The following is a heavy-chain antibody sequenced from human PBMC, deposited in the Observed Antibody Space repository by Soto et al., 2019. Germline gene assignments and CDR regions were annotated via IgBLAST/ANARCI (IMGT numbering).Heavy chain of an antibody. V-gene: IGHV5-51*01. CDR1: GNSFTSYW. Sequence: GESLKISCTGSGNSFTSYWIGWVRQMPGKGLEWMGIIYLGDSNTRYSPTFQGQVTISADRSISTAYLQWSSLKASDTSMYYCAIQEYCSSTSCYKVGSRGRGTLVVVSS. CDR2: IYLGDSNT. D-gene: IGHD2-2*02. J-gene: IGHJ4*02. CDR3: AIQEYCSSTSCYKVGS.